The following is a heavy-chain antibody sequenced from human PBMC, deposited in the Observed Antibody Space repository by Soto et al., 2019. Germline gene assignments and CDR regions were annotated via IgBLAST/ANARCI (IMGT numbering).Heavy chain of an antibody. Sequence: EVQLLESGGGLVQPGGSLRLSCAASGFTFSNYVMSWVRQAPGKGLEWVSGISGSGGRTYYADSVKGRFTISRDNSKTTLFLQLNSLRAEDTATYYCAKDQRGSQQVWAMDVWGQGTTVTVSS. CDR3: AKDQRGSQQVWAMDV. J-gene: IGHJ6*02. CDR1: GFTFSNYV. CDR2: ISGSGGRT. V-gene: IGHV3-23*01. D-gene: IGHD5-18*01.